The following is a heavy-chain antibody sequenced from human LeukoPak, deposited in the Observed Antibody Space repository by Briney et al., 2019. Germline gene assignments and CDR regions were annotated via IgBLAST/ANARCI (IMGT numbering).Heavy chain of an antibody. Sequence: PGGSLRLSCAASGFPFSSYGMHWVRQAPDKGLECVAVIWYDGSNKYYADFVKGRFTISRDNSKNTLYLQMNSLRAEDTAVYYCAKERYDILTGYQLFDPWGQGTLVTVSS. V-gene: IGHV3-30*02. J-gene: IGHJ5*02. CDR1: GFPFSSYG. CDR3: AKERYDILTGYQLFDP. D-gene: IGHD3-9*01. CDR2: IWYDGSNK.